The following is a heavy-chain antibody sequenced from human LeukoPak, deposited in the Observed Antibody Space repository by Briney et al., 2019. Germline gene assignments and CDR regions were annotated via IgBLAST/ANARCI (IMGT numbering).Heavy chain of an antibody. CDR3: ATRLD. CDR1: GGSFSGYY. Sequence: SETLSLTCAVYGGSFSGYYWSWIRQPPGKGLEWIAEINHSGNTNYNPSLKSRVTISVDTSKNQFSLKLISVTAADTAVYYCATRLDWGQGTLVTASS. J-gene: IGHJ4*02. V-gene: IGHV4-34*01. CDR2: INHSGNT.